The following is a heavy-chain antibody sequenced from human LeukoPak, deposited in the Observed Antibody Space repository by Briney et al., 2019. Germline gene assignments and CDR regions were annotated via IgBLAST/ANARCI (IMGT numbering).Heavy chain of an antibody. V-gene: IGHV4-4*07. CDR3: ARGSMGGSGSYYKDHYYGMDV. D-gene: IGHD3-10*01. CDR2: VHASGGI. CDR1: GGSVSSYF. Sequence: SETLSLTCTVSGGSVSSYFWSWIRQPAGKGLEWIGRVHASGGINYNPSLRSRVTMSIDTSKNEFSLKLSSVIAADTAVYFCARGSMGGSGSYYKDHYYGMDVWGQGTTVTVS. J-gene: IGHJ6*02.